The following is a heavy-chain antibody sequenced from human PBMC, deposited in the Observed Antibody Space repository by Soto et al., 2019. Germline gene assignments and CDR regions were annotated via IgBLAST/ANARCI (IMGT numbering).Heavy chain of an antibody. CDR3: VRDGTKTLRDWLDP. CDR1: GASISGFC. Sequence: SETLSLTCTVSGASISGFCWSWIRKSSGKGLERIGRIYATGTTDYNPSLKSRVMMSVDTYKKQFSLKLRSVTAADTAVYYCVRDGTKTLRDWLDPWGQGISVTVSS. D-gene: IGHD1-1*01. V-gene: IGHV4-4*07. J-gene: IGHJ5*02. CDR2: IYATGTT.